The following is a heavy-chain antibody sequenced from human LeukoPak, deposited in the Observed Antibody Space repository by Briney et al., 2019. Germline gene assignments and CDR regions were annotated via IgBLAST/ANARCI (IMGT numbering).Heavy chain of an antibody. CDR1: GFSFSSHG. D-gene: IGHD3-10*01. J-gene: IGHJ2*01. Sequence: GGSLRLSCAASGFSFSSHGMSWVRQAPWKGPEWVSSISSGSDYTFYADSVKGRFTISRDNSKNTLYLQMNSLRAGDTAIYHCAKIGVIETWYSDVGGGGTLSLSPQ. CDR3: AKIGVIETWYSDV. V-gene: IGHV3-23*01. CDR2: ISSGSDYT.